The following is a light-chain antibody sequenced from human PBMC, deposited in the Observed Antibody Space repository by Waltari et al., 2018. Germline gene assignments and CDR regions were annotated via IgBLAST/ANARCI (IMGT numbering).Light chain of an antibody. CDR2: AAS. CDR3: QQSYTTPWT. CDR1: QTISIY. V-gene: IGKV1-39*01. J-gene: IGKJ1*01. Sequence: IQVTQSQSSLSASVGDRVTITCRASQTISIYLNWYQQKPGKAPKVLIYAASNLQGGVPSSFSGSVSGTDFTLTISSLQPEDFATYYCQQSYTTPWTFGQGTKVEIK.